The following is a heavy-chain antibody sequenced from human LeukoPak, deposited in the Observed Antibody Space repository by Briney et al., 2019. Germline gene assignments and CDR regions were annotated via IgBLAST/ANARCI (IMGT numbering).Heavy chain of an antibody. CDR1: GFTFSNYW. J-gene: IGHJ4*02. D-gene: IGHD3-22*01. Sequence: GSLRLSCAASGFTFSNYWMHWVRQAPGKGLVWIGEINHSGSTNYNPSLKSRVTISVDTSKNQFSLKLSSVTAADTAVYYCARARPYTTIVVVRGHYFDYWGQGTLVTVSS. CDR3: ARARPYTTIVVVRGHYFDY. CDR2: INHSGST. V-gene: IGHV4-34*01.